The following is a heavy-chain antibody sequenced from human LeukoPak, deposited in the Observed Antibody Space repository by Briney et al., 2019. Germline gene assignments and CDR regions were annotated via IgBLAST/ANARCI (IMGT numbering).Heavy chain of an antibody. J-gene: IGHJ6*04. CDR1: GGSISSGSYY. Sequence: SETLSLTCTVSGGSISSGSYYWSWIRQPAGKGLEWIGRIYTSGSTNYNPSLKSRVTISVDTSKNQFSLKLSSVTAADTAVYYCARGLWFGELSRAMDVWGKGTTVTVSS. V-gene: IGHV4-61*02. CDR3: ARGLWFGELSRAMDV. CDR2: IYTSGST. D-gene: IGHD3-10*01.